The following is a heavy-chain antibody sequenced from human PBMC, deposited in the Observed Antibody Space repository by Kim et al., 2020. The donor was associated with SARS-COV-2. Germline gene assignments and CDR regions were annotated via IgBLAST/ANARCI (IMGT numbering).Heavy chain of an antibody. CDR1: GFTFDDYA. D-gene: IGHD3-22*01. V-gene: IGHV3-9*01. CDR2: ISWNSGSI. CDR3: AKGPTYYYDSSAGYFDY. Sequence: GGSLRLSCAASGFTFDDYAMHWVRQAPGKGLEWVSGISWNSGSIGYADSVKGRFTISRDNAKNSLYLQMNSLRAEDTALYYCAKGPTYYYDSSAGYFDYWGQGTLVTVSS. J-gene: IGHJ4*02.